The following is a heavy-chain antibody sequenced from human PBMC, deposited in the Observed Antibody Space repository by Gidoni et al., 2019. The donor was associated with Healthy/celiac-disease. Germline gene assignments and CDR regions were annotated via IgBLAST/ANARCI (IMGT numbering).Heavy chain of an antibody. J-gene: IGHJ4*02. D-gene: IGHD1-26*01. V-gene: IGHV1-18*04. CDR3: ARDAVVRATSVGSGDY. Sequence: QVQLVQSGAEVKKPGASVKVSCQASGYTFTTYGISWVRPAPGQGLEWMGWISAYNGNTNYAQKLQGRVTMTTDTSTSTAYMELRSLRSDDTAVYYCARDAVVRATSVGSGDYWGQGTLVTVSS. CDR1: GYTFTTYG. CDR2: ISAYNGNT.